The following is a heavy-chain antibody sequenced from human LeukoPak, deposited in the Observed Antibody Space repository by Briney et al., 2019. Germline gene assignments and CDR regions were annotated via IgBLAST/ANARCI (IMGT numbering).Heavy chain of an antibody. CDR3: AKDRLVFRSSCSLGY. CDR1: GFTFSSYG. J-gene: IGHJ4*02. D-gene: IGHD6-13*01. CDR2: ISYDGSNK. Sequence: GGSLRLSCAASGFTFSSYGMHWVRQAPGKGLEWVAVISYDGSNKYYADSVKGRFTISRDNSKNTLYLQMNSLRAEDTAVYYCAKDRLVFRSSCSLGYWGQGTLVTVSS. V-gene: IGHV3-30*18.